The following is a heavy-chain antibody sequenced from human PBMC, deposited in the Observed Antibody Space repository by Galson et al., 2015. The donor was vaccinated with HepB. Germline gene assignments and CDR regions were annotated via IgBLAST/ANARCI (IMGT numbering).Heavy chain of an antibody. CDR2: IIPIFGTA. CDR1: GGTFSSYA. V-gene: IGHV1-69*13. D-gene: IGHD2-15*01. CDR3: ARDPPAGVVVQIDY. Sequence: SVKVSCKASGGTFSSYAISWVRQAPGQGLEWMGGIIPIFGTANYAQKFQGRVTITADESTSTAYMELSSLRSEDTAVYYCARDPPAGVVVQIDYWGQGTLVTVSS. J-gene: IGHJ4*02.